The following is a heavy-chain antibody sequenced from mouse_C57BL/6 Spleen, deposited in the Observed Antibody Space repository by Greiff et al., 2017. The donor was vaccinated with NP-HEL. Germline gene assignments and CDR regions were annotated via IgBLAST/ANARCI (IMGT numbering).Heavy chain of an antibody. CDR1: GYTFTSYW. V-gene: IGHV1-64*01. Sequence: QVQLQQPGAELVKPGASVKLSCKASGYTFTSYWMHWVKQRPGQGLEWIGMIHPNSGSTNYNEKFKSKATLTVDKSSSTAYMQLSSLTSEDSAVYYCARLEELRDAMDYWGQGTSVTVSS. D-gene: IGHD1-1*01. CDR2: IHPNSGST. J-gene: IGHJ4*01. CDR3: ARLEELRDAMDY.